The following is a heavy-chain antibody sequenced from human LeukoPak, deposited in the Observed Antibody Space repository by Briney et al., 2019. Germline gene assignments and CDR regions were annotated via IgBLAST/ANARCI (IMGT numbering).Heavy chain of an antibody. J-gene: IGHJ4*02. CDR2: ISSDSVFI. V-gene: IGHV3-21*01. Sequence: PGGSLRLSCAASGFSFSTYSMNWVRQAPGKGPEWVSSISSDSVFIYYADSVKGRFTISRDNAENALYLQMNSLRAEDTAVYHCARGSTGLYDYWGPGTLVTASS. CDR1: GFSFSTYS. D-gene: IGHD2-8*02. CDR3: ARGSTGLYDY.